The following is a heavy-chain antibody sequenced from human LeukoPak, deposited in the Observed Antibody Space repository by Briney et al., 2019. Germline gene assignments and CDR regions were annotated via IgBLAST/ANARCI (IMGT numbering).Heavy chain of an antibody. J-gene: IGHJ3*02. Sequence: QPGGSLRLSCAASGFTFSSYAMHWVRQAPGKGLEYVSAISSNGGSTYHANSVKGRFTISRDNSKNTLYLQMGSLRAEDMAVYYCARDYDFWSGYPRGAFDIWGQGTMVTVSS. D-gene: IGHD3-3*01. CDR1: GFTFSSYA. CDR3: ARDYDFWSGYPRGAFDI. CDR2: ISSNGGST. V-gene: IGHV3-64*01.